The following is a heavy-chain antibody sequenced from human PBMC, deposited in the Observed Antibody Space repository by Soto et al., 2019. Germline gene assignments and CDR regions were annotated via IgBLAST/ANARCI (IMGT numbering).Heavy chain of an antibody. CDR1: GFSFSNHD. J-gene: IGHJ3*01. V-gene: IGHV3-13*01. Sequence: EVQLVESGGDLVQPGGSLRLSCAASGFSFSNHDMHWVHQPKGKGLEWVSGITTGGNAYFADSVKGRFSISRENAKNSFYLQTSSLRAEDTAMYYCVRVNADAYDVWGQGTMVTVSS. CDR3: VRVNADAYDV. CDR2: ITTGGNA.